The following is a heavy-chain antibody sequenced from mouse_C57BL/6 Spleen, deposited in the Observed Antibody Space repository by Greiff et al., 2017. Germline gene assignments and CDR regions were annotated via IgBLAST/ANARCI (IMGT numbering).Heavy chain of an antibody. V-gene: IGHV1-82*01. CDR3: ALRYQYYFDY. CDR1: GYAFSSSW. D-gene: IGHD1-1*01. CDR2: IYPGDGDT. J-gene: IGHJ2*01. Sequence: QVQLKQSGPELVKPGASVTISCKASGYAFSSSWMNWVKQRPGKGLEWIGRIYPGDGDTNYNGKFKGKATLTADKSSSTAYMQLSSLTSEDSAVYFCALRYQYYFDYWGQGTTLTVSS.